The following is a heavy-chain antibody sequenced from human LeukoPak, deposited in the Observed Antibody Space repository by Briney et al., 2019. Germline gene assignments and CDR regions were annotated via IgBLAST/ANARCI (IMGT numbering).Heavy chain of an antibody. J-gene: IGHJ6*04. V-gene: IGHV3-11*06. Sequence: GGSLSLSCAASGFPFSDYYMNWIRLAPGKGLEWVSSISTSSTYTNYADSVRGRFTISRDNANNSLYLQMNSLRAEDTAVYYCARAQVVPAATYYYYYGMDVWGKGTTVTVSS. D-gene: IGHD2-2*01. CDR1: GFPFSDYY. CDR2: ISTSSTYT. CDR3: ARAQVVPAATYYYYYGMDV.